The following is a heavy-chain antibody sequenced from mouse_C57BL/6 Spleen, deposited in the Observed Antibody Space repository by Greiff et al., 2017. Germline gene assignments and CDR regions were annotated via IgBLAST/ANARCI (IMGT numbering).Heavy chain of an antibody. J-gene: IGHJ4*01. CDR3: ASYGSSPINY. V-gene: IGHV1-81*01. Sequence: LVESGAELARPGASVKLSCKASGYTFTSYGISWVKQRTGQGLEWIGEIYPRSGNTYYNEKFKGKATLTADKSSSTAYMELRSLTSEDSAVYFCASYGSSPINYWGQGTSVTVSS. CDR2: IYPRSGNT. CDR1: GYTFTSYG. D-gene: IGHD1-1*01.